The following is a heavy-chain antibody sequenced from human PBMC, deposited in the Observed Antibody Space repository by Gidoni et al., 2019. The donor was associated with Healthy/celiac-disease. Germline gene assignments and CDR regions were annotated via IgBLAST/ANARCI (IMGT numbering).Heavy chain of an antibody. V-gene: IGHV5-10-1*01. CDR2: IDPSDSYT. J-gene: IGHJ5*02. CDR3: ARLQGGVWFGEANWFDP. CDR1: GYSFTSYW. D-gene: IGHD3-10*01. Sequence: EVQLVQSGAEVKKPGESLRISCKGSGYSFTSYWISWVRQMPGKGLEWMGRIDPSDSYTNYSPSFQGHVTISADKSISTAYLQWSSLKASDTAMYYYARLQGGVWFGEANWFDPWGQGTLVTVSS.